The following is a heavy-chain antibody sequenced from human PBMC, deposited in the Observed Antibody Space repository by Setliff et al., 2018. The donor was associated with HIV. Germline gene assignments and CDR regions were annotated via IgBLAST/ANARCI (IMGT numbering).Heavy chain of an antibody. Sequence: GGSLRLSCAATGFTFSSYGMTWVRQAPGKGLEWVSTISDGVSGTYYADSVKGRFTISRDNSKNTLYLQMNSLSAEDTAVYYCAKVDSYAGKNFDYWGQGTLVTVSS. J-gene: IGHJ4*02. CDR1: GFTFSSYG. CDR2: ISDGVSGT. V-gene: IGHV3-23*01. CDR3: AKVDSYAGKNFDY. D-gene: IGHD5-18*01.